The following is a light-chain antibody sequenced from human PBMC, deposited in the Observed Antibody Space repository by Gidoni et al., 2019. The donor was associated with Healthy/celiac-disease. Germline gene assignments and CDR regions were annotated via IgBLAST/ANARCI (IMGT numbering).Light chain of an antibody. CDR1: QSVSSY. V-gene: IGKV3-11*01. J-gene: IGKJ4*01. CDR3: QQRSNWPPLT. CDR2: DAS. Sequence: SVFTQSPATLSLSPGDRATLTCRASQSVSSYLAWYHQKPGQAPRLLIYDASNRATGIPPRFSGSGSGTDFTLTISSLEPEDFAVYYCQQRSNWPPLTFGGGTKVEIK.